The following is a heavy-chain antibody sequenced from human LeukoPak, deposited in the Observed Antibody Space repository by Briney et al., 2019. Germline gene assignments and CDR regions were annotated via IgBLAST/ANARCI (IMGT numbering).Heavy chain of an antibody. V-gene: IGHV3-21*01. CDR1: GFSFSNYN. Sequence: GGSLRLSCAASGFSFSNYNINWVRQAPGKGLEWVSFISGSSGYMYYADSVKGRFTISRDNSKNTLYLQMNSLRAEDTAVYYCARLYCSSTSCYRGDYYYYYMDVWGKGTTVTVSS. D-gene: IGHD2-2*02. CDR3: ARLYCSSTSCYRGDYYYYYMDV. CDR2: ISGSSGYM. J-gene: IGHJ6*03.